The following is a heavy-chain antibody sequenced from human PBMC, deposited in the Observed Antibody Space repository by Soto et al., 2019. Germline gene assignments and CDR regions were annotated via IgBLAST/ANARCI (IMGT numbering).Heavy chain of an antibody. V-gene: IGHV3-23*01. CDR3: ARGSEESYPGSRIFDL. CDR2: ITGSGDST. CDR1: GFTFKSYA. D-gene: IGHD3-10*01. Sequence: GGSLRLSCAASGFTFKSYAVSWVRQAPGKGLEWVSVITGSGDSTYYADSVRGRFTISRDNSKNTLYLLMSRLRAEDSALYFCARGSEESYPGSRIFDLWGRGTLVTVSS. J-gene: IGHJ4*02.